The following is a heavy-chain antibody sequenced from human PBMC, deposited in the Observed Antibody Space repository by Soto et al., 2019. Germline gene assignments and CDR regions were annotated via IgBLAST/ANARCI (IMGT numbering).Heavy chain of an antibody. D-gene: IGHD2-21*02. CDR3: ARDLDCGGDCCHPFDI. V-gene: IGHV4-4*02. J-gene: IGHJ3*02. Sequence: QVQLQESGPGLVKPSGTLSLTCAVSGGAISSSNWWSWVRQPPGKGLEWIGEIYHSGSTNYNPSLKSRVTISADKSKNQSSLKRSSVTAADTAVYYCARDLDCGGDCCHPFDIWAQGTMVTVSS. CDR1: GGAISSSNW. CDR2: IYHSGST.